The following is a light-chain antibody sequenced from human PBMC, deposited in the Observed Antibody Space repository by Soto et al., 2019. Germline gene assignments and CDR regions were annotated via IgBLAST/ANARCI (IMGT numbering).Light chain of an antibody. CDR2: GAS. J-gene: IGKJ1*01. CDR3: QQYNNWWT. CDR1: QSVSNN. Sequence: EIVMTQSPATLSVSPGERATLSCRASQSVSNNLAWYQKKPGPAPRLLIYGASTRATGIPARFSGSGSGTEFTLTISILQSEDFASYYYQQYNNWWTFGQGTRVDIK. V-gene: IGKV3-15*01.